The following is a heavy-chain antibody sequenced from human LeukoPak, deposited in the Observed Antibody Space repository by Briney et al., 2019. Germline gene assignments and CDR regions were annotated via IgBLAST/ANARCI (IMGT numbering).Heavy chain of an antibody. Sequence: PGGSLRLSCVGSGFTFSSSAMNWVRQVPGKGLEWVSSIDYDSSHIYYAASVRGRFSISRDNARDSVYLQMDSLRADDTAVYYCARDPERYLRMGHYDYWGQGTLVIVSS. CDR3: ARDPERYLRMGHYDY. J-gene: IGHJ4*02. D-gene: IGHD3-16*01. V-gene: IGHV3-21*01. CDR2: IDYDSSHI. CDR1: GFTFSSSA.